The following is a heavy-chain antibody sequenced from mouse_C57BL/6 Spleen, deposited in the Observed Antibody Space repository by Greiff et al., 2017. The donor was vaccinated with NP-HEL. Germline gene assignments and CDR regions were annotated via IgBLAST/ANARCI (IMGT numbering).Heavy chain of an antibody. CDR2: IDPSDSET. V-gene: IGHV1-52*01. CDR1: GYTFTSYW. D-gene: IGHD2-4*01. J-gene: IGHJ2*01. Sequence: QVQLQQPGAELVRPGSSVKLSCKASGYTFTSYWMHWVKQRPIQGLEWIGNIDPSDSETHYNQKFKDKATLTVDKSSSTAYMPRSSLTSEDSAVYYCARHLSPMITTRFDYWGQGATLTVSS. CDR3: ARHLSPMITTRFDY.